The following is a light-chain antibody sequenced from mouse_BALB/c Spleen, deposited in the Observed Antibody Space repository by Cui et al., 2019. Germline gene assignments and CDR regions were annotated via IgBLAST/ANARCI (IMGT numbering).Light chain of an antibody. Sequence: DIQMTQSPASLSVSVGETVTITCRASENIYSNLAWYQQKQGKSPQLLVYAATNLADGVPSRFSGSGSGTQYSLKINSLQSEDFGSYYCQHFWGTPSTFGGGTKLEIK. CDR3: QHFWGTPST. J-gene: IGKJ2*01. CDR1: ENIYSN. V-gene: IGKV12-46*01. CDR2: AAT.